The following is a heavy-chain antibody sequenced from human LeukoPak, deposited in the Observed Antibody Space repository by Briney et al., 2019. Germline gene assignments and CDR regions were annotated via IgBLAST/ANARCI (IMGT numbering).Heavy chain of an antibody. J-gene: IGHJ4*02. CDR3: ARLRGYSSSWYNGDY. V-gene: IGHV5-51*01. CDR1: GYSFTSYW. CDR2: IYPGDSNT. D-gene: IGHD6-13*01. Sequence: PGESLNFSCKGSGYSFTSYWIGWVRQMPGKGLEWMGIIYPGDSNTRYSPSFQGQATISAAKSISTSYLQWSSLKASETVMYCWARLRGYSSSWYNGDYWGQGTLVTVPS.